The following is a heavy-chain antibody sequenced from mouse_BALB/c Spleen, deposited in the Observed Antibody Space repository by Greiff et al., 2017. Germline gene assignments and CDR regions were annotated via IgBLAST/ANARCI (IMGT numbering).Heavy chain of an antibody. J-gene: IGHJ2*01. CDR2: IYPGDGDT. CDR1: GYAFSSSW. Sequence: QVQLQQSGPELVKPGASVKISCKASGYAFSSSWLNWVKQRPGQGLEWIGRIYPGDGDTNYNGKFKGKATLTADKSSSTAYMQLSSLTSVDSAVYFCARELNGDGDYWGRGTTLTVSS. D-gene: IGHD1-3*01. V-gene: IGHV1-82*01. CDR3: ARELNGDGDY.